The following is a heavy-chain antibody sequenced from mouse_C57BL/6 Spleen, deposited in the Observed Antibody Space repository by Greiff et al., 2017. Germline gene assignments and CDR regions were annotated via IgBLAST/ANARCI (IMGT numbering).Heavy chain of an antibody. CDR2: FYPGSGSI. J-gene: IGHJ4*01. D-gene: IGHD2-4*01. CDR3: ARHEGYYDYDVGAMDY. Sequence: VKVVESGAELVKPGASVKLSCKASGYTFTEYTIHWVKQRSGQGLEWIGWFYPGSGSIKYNEKFKDKATLTADKSSSTVYMELSRLTSEDSAVXFCARHEGYYDYDVGAMDYWGQGTSVTVSS. V-gene: IGHV1-62-2*01. CDR1: GYTFTEYT.